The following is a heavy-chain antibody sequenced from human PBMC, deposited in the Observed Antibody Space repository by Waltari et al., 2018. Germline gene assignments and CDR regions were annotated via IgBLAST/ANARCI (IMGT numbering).Heavy chain of an antibody. J-gene: IGHJ4*02. V-gene: IGHV4-34*01. CDR3: ARGRGQGVQRFDY. D-gene: IGHD1-1*01. Sequence: QVQLQQWGAGLLKPSETLSLTCAVYGGSFSGYYWSWIRQPPGKGLEWIGEINHSGSTNYNPSLKSRVTISVDTSKNQFSLKLSSVTAADTAVYYCARGRGQGVQRFDYWGQGTLVTVS. CDR2: INHSGST. CDR1: GGSFSGYY.